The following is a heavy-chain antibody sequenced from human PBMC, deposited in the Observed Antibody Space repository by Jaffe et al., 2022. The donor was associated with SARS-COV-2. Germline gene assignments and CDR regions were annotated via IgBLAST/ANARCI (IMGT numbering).Heavy chain of an antibody. CDR3: ARALGSSWTGDFQH. CDR2: INHSGST. CDR1: GGSFSGYY. D-gene: IGHD6-13*01. V-gene: IGHV4-34*01. Sequence: QVQLRQWGAGLLKPSETLSLTCAVYGGSFSGYYWSWIRQPPGKGLEWIGEINHSGSTNYNPSLKSRVTISVDTSKNQFSLKLSSVTAADTAVYYCARALGSSWTGDFQHWGQGTLVTVSS. J-gene: IGHJ1*01.